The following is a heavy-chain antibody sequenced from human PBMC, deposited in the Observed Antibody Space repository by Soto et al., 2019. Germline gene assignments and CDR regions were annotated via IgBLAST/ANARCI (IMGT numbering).Heavy chain of an antibody. CDR3: ARGDRSGGNCPSGYYMDV. CDR1: GYTFTSYG. V-gene: IGHV1-18*01. CDR2: ISAYNGNT. Sequence: ASVKVSCKASGYTFTSYGISWVRQAPGQGLEWMGWISAYNGNTNYAQKLQGRVTMTTDTSTSTAYMELSSLGSEDTAVYYCARGDRSGGNCPSGYYMDVWGKGTTVTVSS. J-gene: IGHJ6*03. D-gene: IGHD2-15*01.